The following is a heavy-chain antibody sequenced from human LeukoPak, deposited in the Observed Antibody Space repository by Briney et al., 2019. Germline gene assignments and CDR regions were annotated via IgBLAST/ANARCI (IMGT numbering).Heavy chain of an antibody. Sequence: AVKVSCKASGGTFSSYAISWVRQAPAQGLEWMGRIIPILGIANYAQKFQDRVTITADKSTSTAYMELSSLRSEDTAVYYCARVVVVAATHWFDPWGQGTLVTVSS. CDR2: IIPILGIA. V-gene: IGHV1-69*04. J-gene: IGHJ5*02. CDR3: ARVVVVAATHWFDP. D-gene: IGHD2-15*01. CDR1: GGTFSSYA.